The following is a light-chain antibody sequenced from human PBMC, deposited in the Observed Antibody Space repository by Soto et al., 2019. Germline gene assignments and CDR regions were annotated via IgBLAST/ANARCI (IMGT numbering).Light chain of an antibody. CDR3: QQYNNWPLYT. J-gene: IGKJ2*01. V-gene: IGKV3-15*01. CDR1: QSVSSN. CDR2: GAS. Sequence: EIVMTQSPATLSVSPGERATLSCRASQSVSSNLAWYQQKPGQAPRLLIYGASTRATGIPARFSGSGSGTEFTLTISSLQSEDFAFYYCQQYNNWPLYTGGQGTKLEIK.